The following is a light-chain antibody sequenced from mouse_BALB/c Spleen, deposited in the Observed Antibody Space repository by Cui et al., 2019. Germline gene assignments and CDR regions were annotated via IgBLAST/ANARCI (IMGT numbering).Light chain of an antibody. CDR2: AAT. J-gene: IGKJ1*01. Sequence: DIQMTQSPASLSVSLGETVTITCRASENIYSNLAWYQQKQGKSPQLLVYAATNLADGVPSRFSGSGSGTQYSLKINSLQSEDFGSYYCQHFWGTPWTFGGGTKLEIK. CDR3: QHFWGTPWT. CDR1: ENIYSN. V-gene: IGKV12-46*01.